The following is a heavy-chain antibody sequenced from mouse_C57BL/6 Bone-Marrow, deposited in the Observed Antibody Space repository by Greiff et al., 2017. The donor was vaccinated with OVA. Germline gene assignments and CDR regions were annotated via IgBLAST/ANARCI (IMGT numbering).Heavy chain of an antibody. V-gene: IGHV1-19*01. CDR2: INPYNGGT. D-gene: IGHD2-12*01. J-gene: IGHJ2*01. CDR3: ARGGTTDY. Sequence: VQLKQSGPVLVKPGASVKMSCKASGYTFTDYYMNWVKQSHGKSLEWIGVINPYNGGTSYNQKFKGKATLTVDKSSSTAYMELNSLTSEDSAVYYCARGGTTDYWGQGTTLTVSS. CDR1: GYTFTDYY.